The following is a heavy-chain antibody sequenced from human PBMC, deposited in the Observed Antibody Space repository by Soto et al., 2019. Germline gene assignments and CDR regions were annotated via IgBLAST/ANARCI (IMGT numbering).Heavy chain of an antibody. CDR1: GFTFSSYA. Sequence: EVHLLESGGGLVQPGGSLRLSCEASGFTFSSYAMTWVRQAPGRGLEVVSGITGSGGRTYYADSVKGRFTISRDNSKSTLYLKMNSLRAENTAVYYCAKDTRYGDYRRWFDCWGQGTLVTVSS. V-gene: IGHV3-23*01. CDR2: ITGSGGRT. J-gene: IGHJ5*01. CDR3: AKDTRYGDYRRWFDC. D-gene: IGHD4-17*01.